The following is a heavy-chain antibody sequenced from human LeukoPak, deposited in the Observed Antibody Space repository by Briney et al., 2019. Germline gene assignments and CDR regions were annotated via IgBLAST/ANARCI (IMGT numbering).Heavy chain of an antibody. CDR1: GFTFSSNW. CDR2: INSDGSST. CDR3: AKEVFGVVITPHFDY. J-gene: IGHJ4*02. Sequence: PGGSLRLSCAASGFTFSSNWMHWVRQAPGKGLVWVSHINSDGSSTNSADSVKGRFTISRDNSKNTLYLQMNSLRAEDTAVYYCAKEVFGVVITPHFDYWGQGTLVTVSS. D-gene: IGHD3-3*01. V-gene: IGHV3-74*01.